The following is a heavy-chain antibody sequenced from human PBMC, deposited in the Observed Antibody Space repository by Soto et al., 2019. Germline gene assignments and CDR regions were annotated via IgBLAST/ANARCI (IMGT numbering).Heavy chain of an antibody. CDR2: INQDGSEK. V-gene: IGHV3-7*02. J-gene: IGHJ4*02. CDR3: XXXXXXXXXXXXXSAPYDY. CDR1: GFIFSRLW. Sequence: EVQLVESGGGLVQPGGSLRLSCAASGFIFSRLWMSWVRQAPGRGLEWVANINQDGSEKNYVDSVKGRFTISRDNAQNXXXXXXXXXXXXXXXXXXXXXXXXXXXXXXXXSAPYDYWGQGALVTVSS.